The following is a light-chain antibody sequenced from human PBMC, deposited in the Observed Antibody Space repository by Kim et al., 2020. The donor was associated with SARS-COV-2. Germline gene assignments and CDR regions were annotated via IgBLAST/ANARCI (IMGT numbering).Light chain of an antibody. CDR2: NAS. CDR3: QQYNSYSVT. V-gene: IGKV1-5*03. J-gene: IGKJ1*01. Sequence: DIQMTQSPSTLSASVGDRVTITCRASQGISRWLAWYQQKPGKAPKLLIYNASSLESGVPSRFSGSGSGTEFTLTISSLQPDDFATYYCQQYNSYSVTFGQGTKVDIK. CDR1: QGISRW.